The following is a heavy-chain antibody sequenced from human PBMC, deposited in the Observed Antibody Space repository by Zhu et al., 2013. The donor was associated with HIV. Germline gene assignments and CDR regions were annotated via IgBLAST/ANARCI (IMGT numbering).Heavy chain of an antibody. V-gene: IGHV1-8*01. CDR2: MNPKTGNA. D-gene: IGHD3-16*01. CDR3: ARDLGAVGGTTGYGLDV. J-gene: IGHJ6*02. CDR1: RYTMDNND. Sequence: QVQLVQSGPEVQKPGASVKVACQSSRYTMDNNDINWVRQATGQGLEWMGWMNPKTGNAGFARMFQGRVTLSRNASINMAYMELSRLTSEDTALYYCARDLGAVGGTTGYGLDVWGQGTSVIVS.